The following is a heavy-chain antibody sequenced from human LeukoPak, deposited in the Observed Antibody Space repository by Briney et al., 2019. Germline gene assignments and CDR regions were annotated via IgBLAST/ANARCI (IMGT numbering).Heavy chain of an antibody. Sequence: ASVKVSSKASGYTFTSYDINWVRQATGQGLEWMGWMNPNSGNTGYAQKFQGRVTMTRNTSISTAYMELSSLRSEDTAVYYCARVGPRRHGGNSGYWGQGTLVTVSS. J-gene: IGHJ4*02. CDR1: GYTFTSYD. D-gene: IGHD4-23*01. V-gene: IGHV1-8*01. CDR2: MNPNSGNT. CDR3: ARVGPRRHGGNSGY.